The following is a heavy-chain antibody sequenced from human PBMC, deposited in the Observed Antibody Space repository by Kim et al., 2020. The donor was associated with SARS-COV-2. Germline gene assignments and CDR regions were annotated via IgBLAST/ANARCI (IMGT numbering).Heavy chain of an antibody. J-gene: IGHJ4*02. Sequence: GGSLRLSCAASGFTFSSYAMSWVRQAPGKGLEWVSVIYSGGSSTYYADSVKGRFTISRDNSKNTLYLQMNSLRAEDTAVYYCAKHGIVGARIDYWGQGTLVTVSS. V-gene: IGHV3-23*03. D-gene: IGHD1-26*01. CDR1: GFTFSSYA. CDR3: AKHGIVGARIDY. CDR2: IYSGGSST.